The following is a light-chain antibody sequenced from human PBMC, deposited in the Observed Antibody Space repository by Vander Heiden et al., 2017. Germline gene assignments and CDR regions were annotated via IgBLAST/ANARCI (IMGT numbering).Light chain of an antibody. CDR3: HQSHTPPYT. CDR2: CAS. CDR1: QTVFSSGSNRNN. J-gene: IGKJ2*01. V-gene: IGKV4-1*01. Sequence: DIVLTRSPDSLALSLAEWATIDGTSSQTVFSSGSNRNNLTWYQQKPGQPPKLLIYCASTRESGVPDRFSGSGSATDFTLTISSLRAEDVAVYYCHQSHTPPYTFGQGTKLEI.